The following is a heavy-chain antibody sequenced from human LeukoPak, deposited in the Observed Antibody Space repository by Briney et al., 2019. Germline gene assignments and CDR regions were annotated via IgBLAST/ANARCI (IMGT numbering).Heavy chain of an antibody. D-gene: IGHD4/OR15-4a*01. V-gene: IGHV3-23*01. Sequence: GGSLRLSCAASGFTFSSYAMSWVRQAPGKGLEWVSAISGSGGSTYYADSVKGRFTISRDNSKNTLYLQMNSLRAEDTAVYYCAKVLGAIYYYYVMDVWGQGTTVTVSS. CDR1: GFTFSSYA. J-gene: IGHJ6*02. CDR2: ISGSGGST. CDR3: AKVLGAIYYYYVMDV.